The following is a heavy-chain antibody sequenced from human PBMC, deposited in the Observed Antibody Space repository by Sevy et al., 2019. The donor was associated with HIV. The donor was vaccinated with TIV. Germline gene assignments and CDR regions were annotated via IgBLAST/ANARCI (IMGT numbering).Heavy chain of an antibody. CDR2: IWYDGSNY. V-gene: IGHV3-33*03. Sequence: GGSVRLSCAASGFTFSNYGMHWVRQAPGKGLEWVAVIWYDGSNYDYADSVKGRFTVSRDNSKNTLYLEMKSLRPEDTALYFCAKDFDSIAMPAFPDNWGQGTLVTVSS. D-gene: IGHD3-9*01. CDR1: GFTFSNYG. CDR3: AKDFDSIAMPAFPDN. J-gene: IGHJ4*02.